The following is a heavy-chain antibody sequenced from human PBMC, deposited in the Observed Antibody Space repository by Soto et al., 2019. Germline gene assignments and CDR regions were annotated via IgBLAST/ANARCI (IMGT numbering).Heavy chain of an antibody. D-gene: IGHD3-9*01. CDR2: IYYSGST. V-gene: IGHV4-59*08. Sequence: PSETLSLTCTVSGGSISSYYWSWIRQPPGKGLEWIGYIYYSGSTNYNPSLKSRVTISVDTSKNQFSLKLSSVTAADTAVYYCARLGEYYDILTGYPYYYYGMDVSGQGTTVTVSS. J-gene: IGHJ6*02. CDR1: GGSISSYY. CDR3: ARLGEYYDILTGYPYYYYGMDV.